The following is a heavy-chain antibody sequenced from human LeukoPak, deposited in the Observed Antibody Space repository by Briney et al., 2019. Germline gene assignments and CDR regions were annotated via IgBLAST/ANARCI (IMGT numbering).Heavy chain of an antibody. V-gene: IGHV3-30*04. CDR3: ARAGIGSSSWYVLFY. CDR1: GFTFSSYA. J-gene: IGHJ4*02. CDR2: ISYDGSNK. Sequence: PGGSLRLSCAASGFTFSSYAMHWVRQAPGKGLEWVAVISYDGSNKYYADSVKGRFTISRDNSKNTLYLQMNSLRAEDTAVYYCARAGIGSSSWYVLFYWGQGTLVTVSS. D-gene: IGHD6-13*01.